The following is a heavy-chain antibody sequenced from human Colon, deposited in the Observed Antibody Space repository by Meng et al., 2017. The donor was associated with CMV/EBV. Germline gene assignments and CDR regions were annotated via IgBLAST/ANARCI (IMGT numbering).Heavy chain of an antibody. CDR3: ARGGTTQVRTYGMDV. D-gene: IGHD1/OR15-1a*01. J-gene: IGHJ6*02. CDR1: GFTFNSYG. CDR2: TNQDGSEQ. V-gene: IGHV3-7*01. Sequence: GESLKISCAASGFTFNSYGMTWVRRAPGKGLEWVANTNQDGSEQYFVDSVRGRFTISRDNAANSLTLQMNSLRADDTAVYYCARGGTTQVRTYGMDVWGQGTTVTVSS.